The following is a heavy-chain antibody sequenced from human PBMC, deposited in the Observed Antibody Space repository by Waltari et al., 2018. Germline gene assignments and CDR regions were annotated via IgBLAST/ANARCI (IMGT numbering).Heavy chain of an antibody. Sequence: QLQLQESGPGLVKPSETLSLPCTVSGGSLSSSSYYWGWLRQPPGKGLEWIGSIYYSGSTYYNPSLKSRVTISVDTSKNQFSLKLSSVTAADTAVYYCARRLFGVALRAFDIWGQGTMVTVSS. CDR1: GGSLSSSSYY. D-gene: IGHD3-3*01. J-gene: IGHJ3*02. CDR2: IYYSGST. V-gene: IGHV4-39*01. CDR3: ARRLFGVALRAFDI.